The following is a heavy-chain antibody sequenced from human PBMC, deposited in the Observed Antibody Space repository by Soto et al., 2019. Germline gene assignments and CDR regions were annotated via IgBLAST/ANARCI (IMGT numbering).Heavy chain of an antibody. Sequence: PGGSLRLSCAASGFTFSNYGMSWVRQAPGKGLEWVSVISGSGGSTYHADSVKGRFTLSRDNSKNTVYLQMNSLRAEDTAVYYCAKDSPVGVPLLRDLHDWGQGTLVTVSS. J-gene: IGHJ1*01. D-gene: IGHD2-15*01. CDR2: ISGSGGST. CDR1: GFTFSNYG. CDR3: AKDSPVGVPLLRDLHD. V-gene: IGHV3-23*01.